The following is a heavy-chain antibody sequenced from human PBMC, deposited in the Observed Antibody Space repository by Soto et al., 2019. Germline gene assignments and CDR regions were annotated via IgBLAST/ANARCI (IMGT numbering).Heavy chain of an antibody. J-gene: IGHJ6*02. CDR3: ARGPTYYYYGLDV. CDR2: IIPIFGT. V-gene: IGHV1-69*01. Sequence: QVLLEQSGAEVKKPWSSVKVSCKAPGGTFSSYALTWVRQAPGQGLEWMGGIIPIFGTKYAERYQGRLTSIAEESTSTAYMEFSILRSEDTAVYYCARGPTYYYYGLDVWGHGTTVTVSS. CDR1: GGTFSSYA.